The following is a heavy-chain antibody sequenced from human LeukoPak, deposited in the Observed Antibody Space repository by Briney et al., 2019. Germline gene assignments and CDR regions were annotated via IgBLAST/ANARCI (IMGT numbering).Heavy chain of an antibody. V-gene: IGHV4-4*07. D-gene: IGHD3-22*01. CDR1: GDSISNYY. CDR3: TRYRQESSGQFDY. Sequence: SETLSLTCTVSGDSISNYYLNWIRQPAGKGLEWIGRINTSGSTNHNPSLKSRITMSVDASKNQFSLKLNSVTAADTPVYYSTRYRQESSGQFDYWGQGALVTVSS. CDR2: INTSGST. J-gene: IGHJ4*02.